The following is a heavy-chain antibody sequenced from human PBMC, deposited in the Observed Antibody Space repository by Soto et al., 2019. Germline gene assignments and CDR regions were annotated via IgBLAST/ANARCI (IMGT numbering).Heavy chain of an antibody. CDR3: ARGQLYYDSSGYYFRRGGYYVDY. CDR2: LNHCGST. Sequence: SETLSLTCAVYGGYFSSYYWSWIRHPTGKGLASLGQLNHCGSTNYNPSLKSRVTLSVATSKYQFSLKLSSMTAADTAVYYCARGQLYYDSSGYYFRRGGYYVDYWGQGTLVTVSS. V-gene: IGHV4-34*01. D-gene: IGHD3-22*01. CDR1: GGYFSSYY. J-gene: IGHJ4*02.